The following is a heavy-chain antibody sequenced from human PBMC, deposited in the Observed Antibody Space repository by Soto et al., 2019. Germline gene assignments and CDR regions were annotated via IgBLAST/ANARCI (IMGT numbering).Heavy chain of an antibody. Sequence: GGSLRLSCAASGFSFSSYGVHWVRQAQGKGLEWVTFISYDGSNKYYADSVKGRVTVSRDNSKNTQYLQMDSLRAEDTAVYFCAKALGELSPESFDYWGRGTLVTVSS. CDR1: GFSFSSYG. D-gene: IGHD3-16*02. CDR3: AKALGELSPESFDY. CDR2: ISYDGSNK. J-gene: IGHJ4*02. V-gene: IGHV3-30*18.